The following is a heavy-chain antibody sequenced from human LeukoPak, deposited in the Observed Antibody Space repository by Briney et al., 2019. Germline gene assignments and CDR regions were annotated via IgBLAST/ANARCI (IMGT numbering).Heavy chain of an antibody. CDR3: ARDGYSYGYVWFDP. Sequence: GASVKVSCKASGYTFTSYAMHWVRQAPGQRLEWMGWINAGNGNTKYSQKFQGKVTITRDTSASTAYMELSSLRSEDTAVYYCARDGYSYGYVWFDPWGQGTLVTVSS. CDR1: GYTFTSYA. CDR2: INAGNGNT. V-gene: IGHV1-3*01. D-gene: IGHD5-18*01. J-gene: IGHJ5*02.